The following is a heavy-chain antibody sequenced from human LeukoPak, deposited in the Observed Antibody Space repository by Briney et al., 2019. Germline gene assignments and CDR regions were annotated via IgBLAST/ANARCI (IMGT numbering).Heavy chain of an antibody. D-gene: IGHD3-10*01. CDR3: ARDLAMVRGVINWFDP. V-gene: IGHV4-4*07. Sequence: SETLSLTCTVSGGSISSYYWSWIRQPAGKGLEWIGRIYTSGSTNYNPSLKSRVTMSVDTSKNQFSLKLSSVTAADTAVYYCARDLAMVRGVINWFDPWGQGTLVTVSS. CDR1: GGSISSYY. J-gene: IGHJ5*02. CDR2: IYTSGST.